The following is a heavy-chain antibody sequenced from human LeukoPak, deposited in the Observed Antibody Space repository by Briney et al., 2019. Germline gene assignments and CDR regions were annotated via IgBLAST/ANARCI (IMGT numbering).Heavy chain of an antibody. J-gene: IGHJ4*02. Sequence: NPSETLSLTCTVSGYSISSGYYWGWIRQPPGKGLEWIGSIYHSGSTYYNPSLKSRITMSVDTSKNQFSQKLSSVTAADTAVYYCAREAYCGGDCYDAPYYFDYWGQGTLVTVSS. CDR3: AREAYCGGDCYDAPYYFDY. V-gene: IGHV4-38-2*02. CDR2: IYHSGST. CDR1: GYSISSGYY. D-gene: IGHD2-21*02.